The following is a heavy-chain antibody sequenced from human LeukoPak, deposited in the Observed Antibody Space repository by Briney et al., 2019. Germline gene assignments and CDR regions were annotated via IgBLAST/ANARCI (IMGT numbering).Heavy chain of an antibody. CDR2: LYSGGST. V-gene: IGHV3-66*01. CDR1: GFTFSSYG. CDR3: ARGKSGIYTRPFDY. Sequence: GGSLRLSCAASGFTFSSYGMSWVRQAPGKGLEWVSLLYSGGSTHYADSVKGRFTISRDKSKNMLSLQMNSLRAEDTAVYYCARGKSGIYTRPFDYWGQGTLVTVSS. J-gene: IGHJ4*02. D-gene: IGHD1-26*01.